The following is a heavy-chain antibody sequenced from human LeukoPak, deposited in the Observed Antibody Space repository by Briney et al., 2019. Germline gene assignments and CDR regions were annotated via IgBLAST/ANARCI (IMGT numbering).Heavy chain of an antibody. CDR1: GFTFSDYY. V-gene: IGHV3-11*05. CDR3: ARGREKKAEDDAFDI. D-gene: IGHD2-15*01. J-gene: IGHJ3*02. Sequence: PGGSRRLSCAPSGFTFSDYYMSWIRQAPGKGLEWVSYISSRGSYTNYADSVKGRFTNSRDNAKNSLYLQKNSLRAEDTAVYYCARGREKKAEDDAFDIWGQGTMVTVSS. CDR2: ISSRGSYT.